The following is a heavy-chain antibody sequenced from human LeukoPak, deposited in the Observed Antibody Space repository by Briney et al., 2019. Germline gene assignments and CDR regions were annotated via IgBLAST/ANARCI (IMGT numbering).Heavy chain of an antibody. CDR2: IGISAGST. CDR1: GFTFSSYC. J-gene: IGHJ4*02. Sequence: GGSLRLSCAASGFTFSSYCMSWVRQAPGKGLEWVSGIGISAGSTYYADSVKGRFTISRDNSKNTLYLQMNSLRAEDTAFYYCAKDHGSGSCYNLPDYWGQGTLVTVSS. CDR3: AKDHGSGSCYNLPDY. V-gene: IGHV3-23*01. D-gene: IGHD3-10*01.